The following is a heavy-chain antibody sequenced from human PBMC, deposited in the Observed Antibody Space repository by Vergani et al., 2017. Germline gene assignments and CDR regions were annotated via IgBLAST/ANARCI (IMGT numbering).Heavy chain of an antibody. CDR3: ARDDSSSWYYFDY. D-gene: IGHD6-13*01. J-gene: IGHJ4*02. CDR2: IWYDGSNK. V-gene: IGHV3-33*01. CDR1: GFTFSNYG. Sequence: QVQLVESGGGVVQPGRSLRLSCAASGFTFSNYGMHWVRQAPGKGLEWVAVIWYDGSNKYYADSVKGRFTISRDNSKNTLYLQMNSLRAEDTAVYYCARDDSSSWYYFDYWGQGTLVTVSS.